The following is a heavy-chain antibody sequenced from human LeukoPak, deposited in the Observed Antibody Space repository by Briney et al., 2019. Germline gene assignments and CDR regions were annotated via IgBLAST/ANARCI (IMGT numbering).Heavy chain of an antibody. CDR2: SRSKTYGGTT. CDR3: TRVGATAYYYFDY. Sequence: PGGSLRLSCTASGFTFGDYAMNWVRQAPGKGLGWVGFSRSKTYGGTTEYAASVKGRFTISRDDSKSIAYLQMNSLKTEDTAVYYCTRVGATAYYYFDYWGQGTLVTVSS. V-gene: IGHV3-49*04. CDR1: GFTFGDYA. D-gene: IGHD1-26*01. J-gene: IGHJ4*02.